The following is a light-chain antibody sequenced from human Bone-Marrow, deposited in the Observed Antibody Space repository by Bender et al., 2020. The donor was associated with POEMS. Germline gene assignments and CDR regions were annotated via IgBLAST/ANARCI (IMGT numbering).Light chain of an antibody. CDR3: CSYAGSYTLV. CDR2: EVT. Sequence: QSALTQPRSVSGSPGQSVTISCTGTSNDVGGYNFVSWYQQHPGKAPQLMIYEVTKRPSGVSNRFSGSKSGNTASLTISGLQAEDEADYYCCSYAGSYTLVFGGGTTLTVL. J-gene: IGLJ2*01. V-gene: IGLV2-11*01. CDR1: SNDVGGYNF.